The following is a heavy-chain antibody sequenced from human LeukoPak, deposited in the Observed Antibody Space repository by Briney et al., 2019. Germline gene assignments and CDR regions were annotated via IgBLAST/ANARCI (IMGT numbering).Heavy chain of an antibody. CDR1: GYSFTSYW. J-gene: IGHJ4*02. CDR2: IYPGDSDT. Sequence: GESLKISCKGSGYSFTSYWIGWVRQMPGKGLEWMGIIYPGDSDTRYSPSFQGQVTISADKSISTACLQWSSLKASDTAMYYCASLSYYYGSGSYYPDPFDYWGQGTLVTVSS. V-gene: IGHV5-51*01. D-gene: IGHD3-10*01. CDR3: ASLSYYYGSGSYYPDPFDY.